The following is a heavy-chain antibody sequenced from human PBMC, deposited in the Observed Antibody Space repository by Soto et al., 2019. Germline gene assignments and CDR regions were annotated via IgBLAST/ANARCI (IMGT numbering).Heavy chain of an antibody. CDR1: GFSFTNYY. Sequence: ASVKVSCKASGFSFTNYYLHWVRQAPGQGLEWLGWINPNSGGTNYAQQFKGRVTMTRDTSITTAYMELSRLTSDDTDIYYCARDTKIQANAIHDGFWGQGTLLTVSS. J-gene: IGHJ4*02. CDR3: ARDTKIQANAIHDGF. CDR2: INPNSGGT. D-gene: IGHD2-8*01. V-gene: IGHV1-2*02.